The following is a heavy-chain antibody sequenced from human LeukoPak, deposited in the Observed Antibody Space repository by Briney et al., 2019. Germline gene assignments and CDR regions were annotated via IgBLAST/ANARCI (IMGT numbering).Heavy chain of an antibody. D-gene: IGHD5-12*01. Sequence: PSETLSLTCAVYGGSFSGYYWSWIRQPPGKGLEWIGEINHRGSTNYNPSLKSRVTISVDTSKNQFSLKLSSVTAADTAVYYCASRVADDYRGYYYYYYGMDVWGQGTTVTVSS. CDR3: ASRVADDYRGYYYYYYGMDV. CDR2: INHRGST. J-gene: IGHJ6*02. V-gene: IGHV4-34*01. CDR1: GGSFSGYY.